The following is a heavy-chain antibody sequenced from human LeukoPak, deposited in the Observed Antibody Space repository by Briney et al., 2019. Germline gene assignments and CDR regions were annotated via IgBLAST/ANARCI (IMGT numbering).Heavy chain of an antibody. CDR3: ARDVSGSYYDGSVY. CDR1: GGSISTYY. D-gene: IGHD1-26*01. J-gene: IGHJ4*02. V-gene: IGHV4-59*01. CDR2: IYNSGSA. Sequence: SETLSLTCTVSGGSISTYYWSWIRQPPGKGLEWIGYIYNSGSANYNPSLKSRVTISVDMSNNQFSLKLRSVTAADTAVYYCARDVSGSYYDGSVYWGRGAPVTVSS.